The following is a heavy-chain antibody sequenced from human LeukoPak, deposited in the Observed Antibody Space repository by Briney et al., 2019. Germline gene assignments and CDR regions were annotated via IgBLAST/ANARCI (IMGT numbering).Heavy chain of an antibody. Sequence: GGSLRLSCAASGFSVSTNYMDWVRQALGKGLEWVSILYSGSSTYYADSVEGRFIVSRDSSKNTLSLQMNDLRAEDTAVYYCARVGDHFHWYLNLWGRGTLVTVSS. D-gene: IGHD3-3*02. J-gene: IGHJ2*01. V-gene: IGHV3-53*01. CDR1: GFSVSTNY. CDR2: LYSGSST. CDR3: ARVGDHFHWYLNL.